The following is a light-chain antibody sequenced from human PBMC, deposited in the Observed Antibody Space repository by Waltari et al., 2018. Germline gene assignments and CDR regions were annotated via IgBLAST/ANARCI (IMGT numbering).Light chain of an antibody. V-gene: IGKV3-20*01. CDR3: QHYVRFFPVT. Sequence: EIVLTQSPGTLSLSPGDRATISCRASQTVDNNYLAWYQQKPGQAPRLLIYGASNRATDIPDRFSGSGSGTDFTLTIVRLEPEDFAVYYCQHYVRFFPVTFGGGTKVEIK. CDR1: QTVDNNY. CDR2: GAS. J-gene: IGKJ4*01.